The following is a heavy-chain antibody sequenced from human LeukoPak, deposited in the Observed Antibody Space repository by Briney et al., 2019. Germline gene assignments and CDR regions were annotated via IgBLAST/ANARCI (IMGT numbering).Heavy chain of an antibody. J-gene: IGHJ4*02. CDR3: AKDPSYDFWSGYDLYFDY. Sequence: GGSLRLSCAASGFTFSSYAMSWVRQAPGKGLEWVSAISCSGGSTYYADSVKGRFTISRDNSKNTLYLQMNSLRAEDTAVYYCAKDPSYDFWSGYDLYFDYWGQGTLVTVSS. V-gene: IGHV3-23*01. D-gene: IGHD3-3*01. CDR1: GFTFSSYA. CDR2: ISCSGGST.